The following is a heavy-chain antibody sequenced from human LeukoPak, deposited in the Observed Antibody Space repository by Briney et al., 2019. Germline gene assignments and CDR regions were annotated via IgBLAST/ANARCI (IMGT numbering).Heavy chain of an antibody. V-gene: IGHV3-21*01. CDR3: ARADCSSSTCYLRRSWFDP. CDR1: GFTLSNCD. D-gene: IGHD2-2*01. Sequence: GGSLRLSCASSGFTLSNCDMNWVRQAPGKGLEWVSSISTSSRYIYYKDSVRGRFTISRDDAKNSLYLEMNSLRAEDTAVYYCARADCSSSTCYLRRSWFDPWGQGTLVIVSS. CDR2: ISTSSRYI. J-gene: IGHJ5*02.